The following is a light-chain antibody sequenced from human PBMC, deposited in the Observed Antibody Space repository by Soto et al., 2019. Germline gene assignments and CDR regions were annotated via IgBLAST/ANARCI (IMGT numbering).Light chain of an antibody. CDR3: QHYNCYSEA. J-gene: IGKJ1*01. CDR2: KAS. V-gene: IGKV1-5*03. Sequence: DIQMTQSPSTLSGSVGDRVTITCRASQTISCWLAWYQQKPGKAPKLLIYKASTLKSGVPSRFSGSGSGTEFTLTISSLQPDDFATYYCQHYNCYSEAFSQGTKVELK. CDR1: QTISCW.